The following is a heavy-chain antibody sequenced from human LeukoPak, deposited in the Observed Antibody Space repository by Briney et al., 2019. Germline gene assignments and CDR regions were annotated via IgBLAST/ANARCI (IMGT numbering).Heavy chain of an antibody. D-gene: IGHD3-10*01. V-gene: IGHV3-21*01. J-gene: IGHJ5*01. CDR1: GFTFSSYS. CDR2: ISSSSSYI. CDR3: ARAKVTMLRGVPNCFDP. Sequence: GGSLRLSCAASGFTFSSYSMNWVRQAPGKGLEWVSSISSSSSYIYYADSVKGRFTISRDSAKNSLYLQMNSLRAEDAAVYYCARAKVTMLRGVPNCFDPWGQGTLVAVSS.